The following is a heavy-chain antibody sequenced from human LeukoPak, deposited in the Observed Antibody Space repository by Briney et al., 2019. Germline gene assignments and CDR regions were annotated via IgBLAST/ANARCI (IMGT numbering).Heavy chain of an antibody. V-gene: IGHV3-30-3*01. CDR3: AKGWGHRRGVVGATSFAY. CDR1: GFTFSSYA. J-gene: IGHJ4*02. Sequence: PGGSLRLSCAASGFTFSSYAMYWVRQAPGKGLEWVAVISYDGSNKYYADSVKGRFTISRDNSKNTLYLQMNSLRAEDTAVYYCAKGWGHRRGVVGATSFAYWGQGTLVTVSS. CDR2: ISYDGSNK. D-gene: IGHD1-26*01.